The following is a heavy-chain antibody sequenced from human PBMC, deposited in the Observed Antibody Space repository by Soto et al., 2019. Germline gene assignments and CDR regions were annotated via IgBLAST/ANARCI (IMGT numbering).Heavy chain of an antibody. CDR1: GYTFTSYG. J-gene: IGHJ6*02. Sequence: ASVKVSCKASGYTFTSYGISWVRQAPGQGLEWMGWISAYNGSTNYAQKLQGRVTMTTDTSTSTAYMELRSLRSDDTAMYYCARDYDFWSGPDDYYYYGMDVWGQGTTVTVSS. CDR3: ARDYDFWSGPDDYYYYGMDV. D-gene: IGHD3-3*01. V-gene: IGHV1-18*04. CDR2: ISAYNGST.